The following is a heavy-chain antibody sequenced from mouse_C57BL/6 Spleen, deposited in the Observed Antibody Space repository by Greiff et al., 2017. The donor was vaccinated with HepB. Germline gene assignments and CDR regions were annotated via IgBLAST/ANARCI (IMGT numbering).Heavy chain of an antibody. D-gene: IGHD2-4*01. Sequence: VQLQQSGAELVKPGASVKLSCTASGFNFKDYYMHWVKQRPEQGLEWIGRIDPEDGETNYAPKFQGKATITADTSSNTAYLQLSSLTSEDTAVEYCARPRDYDGDYAMDDWGQGTTVTVSS. CDR3: ARPRDYDGDYAMDD. V-gene: IGHV14-2*01. CDR1: GFNFKDYY. CDR2: IDPEDGET. J-gene: IGHJ4*01.